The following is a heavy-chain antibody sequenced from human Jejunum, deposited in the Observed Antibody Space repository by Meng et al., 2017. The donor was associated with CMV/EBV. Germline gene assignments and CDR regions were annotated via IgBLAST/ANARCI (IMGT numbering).Heavy chain of an antibody. Sequence: VPLVQSGAEVKKPGASVKVLCKASGYTFTSYGISWVRQAPGQGLEWMGWISAYNGNTNYAQKLQGRVTMTTDTSTSTAYMELRSLRSDDTAVYYCAASSSSWYQNWFDPWGQGTLVTVSS. CDR1: GYTFTSYG. V-gene: IGHV1-18*01. D-gene: IGHD6-13*01. CDR3: AASSSSWYQNWFDP. CDR2: ISAYNGNT. J-gene: IGHJ5*02.